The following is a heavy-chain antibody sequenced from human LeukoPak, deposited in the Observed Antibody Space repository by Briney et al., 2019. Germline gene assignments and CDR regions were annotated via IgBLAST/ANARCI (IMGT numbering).Heavy chain of an antibody. D-gene: IGHD3-10*01. CDR1: GFTFSSYA. CDR3: ARRGLGNYFDY. V-gene: IGHV3-7*01. J-gene: IGHJ4*02. CDR2: INQDGSEK. Sequence: GSLRLSCAASGFTFSSYAMSWVRQAPGKGLEWVANINQDGSEKYYVDSLKGRLTISRDNAEKSLYLQMNSLRAEGTAVYYCARRGLGNYFDYWGQGTLV.